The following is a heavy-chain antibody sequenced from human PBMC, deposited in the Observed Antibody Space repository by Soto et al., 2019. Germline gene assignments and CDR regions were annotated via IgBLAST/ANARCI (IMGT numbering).Heavy chain of an antibody. D-gene: IGHD3-22*01. CDR1: GFTFSDYY. V-gene: IGHV3-11*01. CDR2: ISSSGSTI. CDR3: ARDCDDSSGYYYGHAFDI. J-gene: IGHJ3*02. Sequence: GGSLRLSCAASGFTFSDYYMSWIRQAPGKGLEWVSYISSSGSTIYYADSVKGRFTISRDNAKNSLYLQMNSLRAEDTAVYYCARDCDDSSGYYYGHAFDIWGQGTMVTVSS.